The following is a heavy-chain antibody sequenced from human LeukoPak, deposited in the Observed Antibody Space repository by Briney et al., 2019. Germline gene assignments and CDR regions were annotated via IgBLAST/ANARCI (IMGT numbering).Heavy chain of an antibody. D-gene: IGHD3-10*01. CDR1: GGSISTSYYY. CDR3: ARQTNYYGAIDY. CDR2: IYYRGST. V-gene: IGHV4-39*01. Sequence: PSETLSLTCTVSGGSISTSYYYWGWIRQPPGKGLEWIGSIYYRGSTYYNPSLKSRVTISVDTSKNQFSLKLGSVTAADTAVYHCARQTNYYGAIDYWGQGTLVTVSS. J-gene: IGHJ4*02.